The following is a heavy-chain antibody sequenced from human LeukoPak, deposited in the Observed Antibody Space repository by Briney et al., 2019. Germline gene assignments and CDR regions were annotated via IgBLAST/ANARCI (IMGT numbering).Heavy chain of an antibody. J-gene: IGHJ4*02. CDR2: IIPIFGTA. CDR3: ARDRGGDSSVPDY. D-gene: IGHD6-19*01. V-gene: IGHV1-69*05. CDR1: GGTFSSYA. Sequence: ASVKVSCKASGGTFSSYAISWVRQAPGQGLEWMGEIIPIFGTANYAQKFQGRVTMTRDTSTSTVYMELSSLRSEDTAVYYCARDRGGDSSVPDYWGQGTLVTVSS.